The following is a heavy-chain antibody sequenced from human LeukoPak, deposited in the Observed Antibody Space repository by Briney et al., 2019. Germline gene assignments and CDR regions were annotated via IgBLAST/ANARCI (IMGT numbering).Heavy chain of an antibody. Sequence: SETLSLTCTVSGYSISSGYYWGWIRQPPGKGLEWIGSIYHSGSTYYNPSLKSRVTISVDRSTNQFSLKLTSVTAADTALYYCARHYYGSGSYSDYWGQGTLVTVRS. J-gene: IGHJ4*02. CDR3: ARHYYGSGSYSDY. D-gene: IGHD3-10*01. CDR1: GYSISSGYY. V-gene: IGHV4-38-2*02. CDR2: IYHSGST.